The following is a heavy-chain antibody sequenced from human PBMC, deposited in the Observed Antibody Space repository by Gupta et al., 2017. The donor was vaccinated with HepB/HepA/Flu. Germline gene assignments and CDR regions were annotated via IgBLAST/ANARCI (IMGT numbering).Heavy chain of an antibody. CDR2: LYYTGST. D-gene: IGHD5-12*01. CDR3: ARLRDTHGMDV. J-gene: IGHJ6*02. Sequence: QVQLQESGPGLVRPSETLSLTCSVSGASISSYFWSWIRQPPGKGLEWIGYLYYTGSTNYNPSLKSRVTMSVDTSRTQFSLKLSSVTAADTAVYYCARLRDTHGMDVWGQGTTVTVSS. V-gene: IGHV4-59*01. CDR1: GASISSYF.